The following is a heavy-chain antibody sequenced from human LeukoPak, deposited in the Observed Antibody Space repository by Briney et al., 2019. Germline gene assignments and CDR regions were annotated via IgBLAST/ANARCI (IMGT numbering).Heavy chain of an antibody. D-gene: IGHD3-22*01. CDR2: IFYSGST. CDR1: GGSFSGYF. V-gene: IGHV4-34*12. Sequence: PSETLSLTCAVYGGSFSGYFWSWVRQPPGKALEWIGNIFYSGSTYYSPSLKSRVTISLDTSRNQFSLKLNSVTAADTAVYYCAKSNGYGLIDIWGQGTMVTVSS. J-gene: IGHJ3*02. CDR3: AKSNGYGLIDI.